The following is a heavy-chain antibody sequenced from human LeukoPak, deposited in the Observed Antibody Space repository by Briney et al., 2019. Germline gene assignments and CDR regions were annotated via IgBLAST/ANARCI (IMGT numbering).Heavy chain of an antibody. CDR2: ISGSGGST. J-gene: IGHJ4*02. CDR1: GFTFSSYA. Sequence: GGSLRLSCAASGFTFSSYAMSWVRQAPGKGLEWVSAISGSGGSTYYADSVKGRFTISRDNSNNTLYLQMHSLTADDTAVYYCAKTRSAWYHFDYWGQGTLVTVSS. V-gene: IGHV3-23*01. D-gene: IGHD6-19*01. CDR3: AKTRSAWYHFDY.